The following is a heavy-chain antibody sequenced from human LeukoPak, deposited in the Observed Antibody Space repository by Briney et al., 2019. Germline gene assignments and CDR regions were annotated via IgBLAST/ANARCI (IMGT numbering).Heavy chain of an antibody. CDR1: GFTFSSYG. CDR3: AKCSGVDY. CDR2: ISYDGSNK. Sequence: GGSLRLSCAASGFTFSSYGMHWVRQAPGKGLEWVAVISYDGSNKYYADSVKGRFTISRDNSKNTLYLQMNSLRAEDTAVYYCAKCSGVDYWGQGTLVTVSS. V-gene: IGHV3-30*18. J-gene: IGHJ4*02. D-gene: IGHD2-15*01.